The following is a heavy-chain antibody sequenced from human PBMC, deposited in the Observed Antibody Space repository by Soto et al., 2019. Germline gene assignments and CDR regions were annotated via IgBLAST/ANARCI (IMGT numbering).Heavy chain of an antibody. V-gene: IGHV3-49*03. J-gene: IGHJ6*03. CDR1: GFTFGDYA. CDR2: IRSKAYGGTT. CDR3: TRGAASPQYWYYYMDV. Sequence: EVQLVESGGGLVQPGRSLRLSCTASGFTFGDYAMSWFRQAPGKGLEWVGFIRSKAYGGTTEYAASVKGRFTISRDDSKSIAYLQMNSLKTEDTAVYYCTRGAASPQYWYYYMDVWGKGTTVTVSS. D-gene: IGHD2-8*02.